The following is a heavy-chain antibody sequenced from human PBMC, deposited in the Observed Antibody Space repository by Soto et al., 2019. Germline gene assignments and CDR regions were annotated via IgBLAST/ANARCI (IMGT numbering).Heavy chain of an antibody. CDR1: GLSVSDKY. V-gene: IGHV3-53*02. D-gene: IGHD3-10*01. CDR3: AREGYAYGLDF. Sequence: EVQLVQTGGGLIKPGGSLSLSCAASGLSVSDKYMSWVRQAPGKGLEWVSLTYTGGNSYFADFVKGRFIVSRDISKNKLFLHMNSLAAADTAVYYCAREGYAYGLDFWGQGSLVTVSS. CDR2: TYTGGNS. J-gene: IGHJ4*02.